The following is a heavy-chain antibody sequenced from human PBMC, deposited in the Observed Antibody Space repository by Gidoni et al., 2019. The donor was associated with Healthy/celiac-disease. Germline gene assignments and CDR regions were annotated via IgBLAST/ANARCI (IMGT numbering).Heavy chain of an antibody. CDR3: ARGPLLLWFGEYNAFDI. Sequence: QVQLQQWGAGLFKPSETLSLTCAVYGGSFSGYYWSWIRQPPGTGLEWIGEIHHSGSTTYNPSLKSRVTISVATSKNQFSLKLSSVTAADTAVYYCARGPLLLWFGEYNAFDIWGQGTMVTVSS. J-gene: IGHJ3*02. CDR1: GGSFSGYY. V-gene: IGHV4-34*01. D-gene: IGHD3-10*01. CDR2: IHHSGST.